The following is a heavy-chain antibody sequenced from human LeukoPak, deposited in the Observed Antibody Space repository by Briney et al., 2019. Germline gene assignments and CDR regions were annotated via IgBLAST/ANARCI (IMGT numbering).Heavy chain of an antibody. Sequence: GGSLRLSCAASGFTFSSYSMNWVRQAPGKGLEWVSYISSSSSTIYYADSVKGRFTISRDNAKNSLYLQMNSLRAEDTAVYYCARDYYGSGSYTRFDPWGQGTLVTVSS. CDR3: ARDYYGSGSYTRFDP. CDR2: ISSSSSTI. D-gene: IGHD3-10*01. CDR1: GFTFSSYS. J-gene: IGHJ5*02. V-gene: IGHV3-48*04.